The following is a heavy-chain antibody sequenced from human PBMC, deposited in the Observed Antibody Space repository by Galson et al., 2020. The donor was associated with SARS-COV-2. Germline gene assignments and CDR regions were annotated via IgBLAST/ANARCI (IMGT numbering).Heavy chain of an antibody. J-gene: IGHJ4*02. D-gene: IGHD1-1*01. CDR3: ARSGTGFDY. CDR2: IYYSGST. V-gene: IGHV4-39*07. CDR1: GGSISSSSYY. Sequence: LETLSLTCTVSGGSISSSSYYWGWIRQPPGKGLEWIGSIYYSGSTYYNPSLKSRVTISVDTSKNQFSLKLSSVTAADTAVYYCARSGTGFDYWGQGTLVTVSS.